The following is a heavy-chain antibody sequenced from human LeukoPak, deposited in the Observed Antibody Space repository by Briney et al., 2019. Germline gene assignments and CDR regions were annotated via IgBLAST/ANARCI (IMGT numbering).Heavy chain of an antibody. Sequence: GGSLRLSCAASGFTFSSYAMSWVHQAPGKGLEWVSAISGSGGSTYYADSVKGRFTISRDNSKNTLYLQMDSLRAEDTAVYYCASRNSSGWYWYFDYWGQGTLVTVSS. V-gene: IGHV3-23*01. CDR3: ASRNSSGWYWYFDY. J-gene: IGHJ4*02. D-gene: IGHD6-19*01. CDR2: ISGSGGST. CDR1: GFTFSSYA.